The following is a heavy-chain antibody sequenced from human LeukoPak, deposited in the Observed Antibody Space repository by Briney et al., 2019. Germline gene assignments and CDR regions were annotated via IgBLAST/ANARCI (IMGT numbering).Heavy chain of an antibody. CDR2: IYYSGST. CDR1: GGSISSGGYY. J-gene: IGHJ1*01. V-gene: IGHV4-31*03. CDR3: ARTTTYSYDSSGYYEYFQH. D-gene: IGHD3-22*01. Sequence: PSQTLSLTCSVSGGSISSGGYYWSWIRQHPGKGLEWTGYIYYSGSTYYNPSLKSRVSISVDTSTNQFSLRLSSVTAADTAVYYCARTTTYSYDSSGYYEYFQHWGQGTLVTVSS.